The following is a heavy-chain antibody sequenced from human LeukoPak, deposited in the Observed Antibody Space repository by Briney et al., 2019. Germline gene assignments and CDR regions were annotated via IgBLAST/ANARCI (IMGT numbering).Heavy chain of an antibody. D-gene: IGHD3-22*01. V-gene: IGHV4-4*02. CDR1: GGSISSSDW. CDR3: ARVGHYYDSSVYYNAFDI. Sequence: PSETLSLTCTVSGGSISSSDWWSWVRQPPGKGLEWIGETYHSGSTNYNPSLKSRVTISVEKSKNQFSLKLTSVTAADTAVYYCARVGHYYDSSVYYNAFDIWGQGTMVTVSS. CDR2: TYHSGST. J-gene: IGHJ3*02.